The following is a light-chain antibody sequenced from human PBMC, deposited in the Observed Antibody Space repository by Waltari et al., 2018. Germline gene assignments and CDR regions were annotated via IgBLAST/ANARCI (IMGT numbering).Light chain of an antibody. V-gene: IGLV2-8*01. Sequence: QSALTQPPSASGSPGQSVTIPCPGSSGSGGRYPYVYWYQHPPGKAPKLIIYEVTKRPSGVPDRFSASKSGSTASLTISGLQAEDEADYYCSSYAGKSRCLFGGGTKLTVL. CDR1: SGSGGRYPY. J-gene: IGLJ3*02. CDR2: EVT. CDR3: SSYAGKSRCL.